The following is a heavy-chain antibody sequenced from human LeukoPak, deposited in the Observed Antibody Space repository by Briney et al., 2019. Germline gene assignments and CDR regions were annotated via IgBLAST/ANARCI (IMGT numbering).Heavy chain of an antibody. CDR1: GFTFSDYY. V-gene: IGHV3-11*04. CDR3: AREGPGYCSGGSCHLYYYYYMDV. Sequence: PGGSLRLPCAASGFTFSDYYMSWIRQAPGKGLEWVSYISSSGSTIYYADSVKGRFTISRDNAKNSLYLQMNSLRAEDTAVYYCAREGPGYCSGGSCHLYYYYYMDVWGKGTTVTVSS. J-gene: IGHJ6*03. CDR2: ISSSGSTI. D-gene: IGHD2-15*01.